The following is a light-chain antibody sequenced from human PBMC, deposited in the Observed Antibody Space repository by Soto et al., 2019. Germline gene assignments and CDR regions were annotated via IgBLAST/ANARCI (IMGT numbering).Light chain of an antibody. CDR1: GSDVGAYNF. Sequence: QSVLKQPASVCGSPGQSITISCTGTGSDVGAYNFVSWYQHHPDKAPKLMISEVSNRPSGVSDRFSGSKSGNTASLTISGLQAEDEADYYCASLTTTSFVFGTGTTVTV. V-gene: IGLV2-14*01. J-gene: IGLJ1*01. CDR3: ASLTTTSFV. CDR2: EVS.